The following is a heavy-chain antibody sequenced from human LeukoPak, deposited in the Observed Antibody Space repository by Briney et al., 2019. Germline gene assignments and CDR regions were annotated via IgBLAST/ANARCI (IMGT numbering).Heavy chain of an antibody. Sequence: ASVKVSCKASGYTFTSYYMHWVRQAPGQGLEWMGVINPSTGSTIYAQNFQGRVTMTRDMSTSTVYMELSSLRSEDTAVYYCARDRGTITMVRGVIYWFDPWGQGTLVTVSS. V-gene: IGHV1-46*01. CDR1: GYTFTSYY. D-gene: IGHD3-10*01. CDR3: ARDRGTITMVRGVIYWFDP. J-gene: IGHJ5*02. CDR2: INPSTGST.